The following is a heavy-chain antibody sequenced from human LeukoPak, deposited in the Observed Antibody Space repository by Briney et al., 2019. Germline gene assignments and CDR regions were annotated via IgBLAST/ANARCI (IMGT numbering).Heavy chain of an antibody. Sequence: LSGGSLRLSCSASGFTFSSYAMHWVRQAPGKGLEYVSAISSNGGSTYYADSVKGRFTISRDNSKNTLYLQMSSLRAEDTAVYYCVKEKGRSGWHPFDYWGQGTLVTVSS. CDR1: GFTFSSYA. CDR2: ISSNGGST. V-gene: IGHV3-64D*06. J-gene: IGHJ4*02. CDR3: VKEKGRSGWHPFDY. D-gene: IGHD6-19*01.